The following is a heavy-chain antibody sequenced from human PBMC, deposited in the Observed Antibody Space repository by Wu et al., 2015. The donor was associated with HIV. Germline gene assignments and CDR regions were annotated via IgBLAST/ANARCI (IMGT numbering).Heavy chain of an antibody. V-gene: IGHV1-2*02. CDR1: AYTFTAYY. CDR3: ARKFGYGGKSGPLVDWADGRTGRPPSSRPSHPTGPAYG. CDR2: ISPNSGVT. Sequence: LVQSGAEVKKPGASLKVSCKASAYTFTAYYLHWVRQAPGQGLEWMGWISPNSGVTKYAPKFQGRVTLTRDTSISTAYMEMSSLTSDDTAIYYCARKFGYGGKSGPLVDWADGRTGRPPSSRPSHPTGPAYG. D-gene: IGHD4-23*01. J-gene: IGHJ6*01.